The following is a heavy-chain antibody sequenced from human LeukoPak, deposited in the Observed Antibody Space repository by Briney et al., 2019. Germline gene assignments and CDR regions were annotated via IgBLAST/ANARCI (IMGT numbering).Heavy chain of an antibody. CDR3: ARDPRIVGATLFDY. Sequence: KSSQTLSLTCAISGDIVSHNSAAWSWVRQSPSRGLEWLGRTYYRSKWYNDYALSVKGRITITPDTSKNQFSLQLNSVTPDDTAVYYCARDPRIVGATLFDYWGQGTLVTVSS. CDR2: TYYRSKWYN. D-gene: IGHD1-26*01. J-gene: IGHJ4*02. CDR1: GDIVSHNSAA. V-gene: IGHV6-1*01.